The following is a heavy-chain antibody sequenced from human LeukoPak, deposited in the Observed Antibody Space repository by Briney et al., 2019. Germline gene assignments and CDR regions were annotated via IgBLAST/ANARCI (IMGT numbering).Heavy chain of an antibody. Sequence: GGSLRLSCAASGFTFSTYWMHWVRQAPGKGLVWVSRIDSDGSTTDYADSVKGRFTISSDNAKNTVYLQMNSLSAEDTAVYYCAGTGCSGGSCYSDYMDVWGKGTTVTVSS. CDR1: GFTFSTYW. CDR3: AGTGCSGGSCYSDYMDV. V-gene: IGHV3-74*01. J-gene: IGHJ6*03. CDR2: IDSDGSTT. D-gene: IGHD2-15*01.